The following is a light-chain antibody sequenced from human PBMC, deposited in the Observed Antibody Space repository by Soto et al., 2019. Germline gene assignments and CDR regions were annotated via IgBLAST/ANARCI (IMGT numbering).Light chain of an antibody. Sequence: DIVLTQSPGTLSLSPGERATLSCRASQSVSTSNLAWYQQIPGQAPRVLIYGASFRATGIPDRFSGSGSGTDFTLTISRLEPEDFAVYYCQQYDNSPWTFGQGTKVEI. CDR2: GAS. CDR1: QSVSTSN. V-gene: IGKV3-20*01. CDR3: QQYDNSPWT. J-gene: IGKJ1*01.